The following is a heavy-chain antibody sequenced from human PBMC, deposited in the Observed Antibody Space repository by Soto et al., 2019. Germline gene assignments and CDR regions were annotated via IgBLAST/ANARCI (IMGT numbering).Heavy chain of an antibody. CDR3: ARDNWNYKPYYYYMDV. V-gene: IGHV3-48*01. D-gene: IGHD1-7*01. Sequence: TGGSLRLSCAASGFTFSSYSMNWVRQAPGKGLEWVSYISSSSSTIYYADSVKGRFTISRDNAKNSLYLQMNSLRAEDTAVYYCARDNWNYKPYYYYMDVWGKGTTVTVSS. J-gene: IGHJ6*03. CDR2: ISSSSSTI. CDR1: GFTFSSYS.